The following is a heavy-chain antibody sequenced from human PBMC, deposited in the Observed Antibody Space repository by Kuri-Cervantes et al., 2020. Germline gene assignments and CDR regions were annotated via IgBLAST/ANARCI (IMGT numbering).Heavy chain of an antibody. D-gene: IGHD3-22*01. Sequence: SLKISCAASGFTFDDYAMHWVRQAPGKGLEWVSGISWNSGSIGYADSVKGRFTISRDNAKNFLYLQMNSLRAEDTALYYCAKDYDSSGYYYFDYWGQGTLVTVSS. J-gene: IGHJ4*02. CDR1: GFTFDDYA. V-gene: IGHV3-9*01. CDR3: AKDYDSSGYYYFDY. CDR2: ISWNSGSI.